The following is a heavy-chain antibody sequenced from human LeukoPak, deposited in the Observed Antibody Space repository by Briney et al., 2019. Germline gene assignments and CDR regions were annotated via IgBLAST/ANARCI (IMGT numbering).Heavy chain of an antibody. V-gene: IGHV3-74*01. CDR3: ARDRQYGMDV. CDR1: GFTSSSYW. J-gene: IGHJ6*02. CDR2: INTDGSTT. Sequence: PGGSLRLSCAASGFTSSSYWVHWVRQAPGKGLVWVSRINTDGSTTNYADSVKGRFTISRDNAKNTLYLQMNSLRGEDTAVYYCARDRQYGMDVWGQGTTVTVSS.